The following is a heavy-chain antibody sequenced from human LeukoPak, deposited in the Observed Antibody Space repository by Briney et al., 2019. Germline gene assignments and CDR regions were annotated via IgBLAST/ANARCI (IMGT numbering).Heavy chain of an antibody. CDR3: ARDNMGRDYCGMDV. V-gene: IGHV1-2*04. J-gene: IGHJ6*02. CDR2: INPNSGGT. D-gene: IGHD3-10*01. Sequence: ASVKVSCKASGYTFTGYYMHWVRQAPGQGLEWMGWINPNSGGTNYAQKFQGWVTMTRDTSISTAYMELSRLRSDDTAVYYCARDNMGRDYCGMDVWGQGTTVTVSS. CDR1: GYTFTGYY.